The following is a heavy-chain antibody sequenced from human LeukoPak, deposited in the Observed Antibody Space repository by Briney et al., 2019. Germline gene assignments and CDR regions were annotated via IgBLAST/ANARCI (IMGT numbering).Heavy chain of an antibody. J-gene: IGHJ5*02. CDR1: GGSISSYY. V-gene: IGHV4-4*07. CDR2: IYTSGST. D-gene: IGHD6-19*01. CDR3: ARCSWQWRTHWFDP. Sequence: SETLSLTCTVSGGSISSYYWSWIRQPAGKGLEWIGRIYTSGSTNYNPSLKSRVTISVDTSKNQFSLKLSSVTAADTAVYYCARCSWQWRTHWFDPWGQGTLVTVSS.